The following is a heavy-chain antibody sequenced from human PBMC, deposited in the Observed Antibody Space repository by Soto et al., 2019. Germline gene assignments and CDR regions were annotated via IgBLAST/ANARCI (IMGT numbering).Heavy chain of an antibody. V-gene: IGHV4-59*08. CDR1: GGSISNFY. D-gene: IGHD3-9*01. CDR3: ARTVLGPDLLADSFVDYYYYMDV. J-gene: IGHJ6*03. Sequence: SETLSLTCTVSGGSISNFYWSWIRQPPGKGLEWIGYVYYTGSTSYNPSLKRRVTFSGDSSRGQFSLRLNSVTAADTAVYYCARTVLGPDLLADSFVDYYYYMDVWGQGTTVTVSS. CDR2: VYYTGST.